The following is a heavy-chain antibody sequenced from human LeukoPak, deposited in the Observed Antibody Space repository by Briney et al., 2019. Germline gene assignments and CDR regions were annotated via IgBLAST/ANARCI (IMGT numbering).Heavy chain of an antibody. CDR1: GGSISSSSYY. CDR3: ARLTYYYDSSGYYYFDY. CDR2: IYYSGST. D-gene: IGHD3-22*01. Sequence: PPETLSLTCTVSGGSISSSSYYWGWIRQPPGKGLEWIGSIYYSGSTYYNPSLKSRVTISVDTSKNQFSLKLSSVTAADTAVYYCARLTYYYDSSGYYYFDYWGQGTLVTVSS. V-gene: IGHV4-39*07. J-gene: IGHJ4*02.